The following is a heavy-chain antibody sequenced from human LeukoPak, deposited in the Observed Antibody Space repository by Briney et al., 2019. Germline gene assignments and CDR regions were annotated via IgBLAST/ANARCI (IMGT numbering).Heavy chain of an antibody. J-gene: IGHJ4*02. CDR1: GGSISGYY. V-gene: IGHV4-4*07. CDR2: IYTSGGT. D-gene: IGHD2-2*02. Sequence: SETLSLTCDVSGGSISGYYWSWIRQPAGKGLEWIGRIYTSGGTNYNPSLKSRVTISVDTSKNQFSLKLSSVTAADTAVYYCASSGGYCSSTSCYTIIPFDYWGQGTLVTVSS. CDR3: ASSGGYCSSTSCYTIIPFDY.